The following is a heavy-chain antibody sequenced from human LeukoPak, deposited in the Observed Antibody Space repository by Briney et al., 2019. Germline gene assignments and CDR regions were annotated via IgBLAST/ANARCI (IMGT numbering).Heavy chain of an antibody. D-gene: IGHD3-10*01. CDR3: ASLRITMVRGVIPHGY. J-gene: IGHJ4*02. CDR2: IYYSGST. V-gene: IGHV4-39*01. Sequence: PSETLSLTCNVSGGSIIRINNYWGWIRQSPGKGLEWIGSIYYSGSTYYNPSLKSRVTISVDTSKNQFSLKLSSVTAADTAVYYCASLRITMVRGVIPHGYWGQGTLVTVSS. CDR1: GGSIIRINNY.